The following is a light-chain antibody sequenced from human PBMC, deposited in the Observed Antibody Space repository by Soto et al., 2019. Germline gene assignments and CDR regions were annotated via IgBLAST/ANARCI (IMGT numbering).Light chain of an antibody. Sequence: QSVLTQPASVSGSPGQSITISCTGTISDVGFSNYVSWFQQHPGKAPKLIISDVSNRPSGVSNRFSGSKSGNTASLTISGLQAEDEADYYCSSYTSSDTDVFGTGTKVTVL. V-gene: IGLV2-14*01. CDR1: ISDVGFSNY. J-gene: IGLJ1*01. CDR3: SSYTSSDTDV. CDR2: DVS.